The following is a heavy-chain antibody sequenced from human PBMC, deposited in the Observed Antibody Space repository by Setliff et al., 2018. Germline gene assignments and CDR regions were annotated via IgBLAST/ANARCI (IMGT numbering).Heavy chain of an antibody. CDR3: ARESATIGEFPPYYFDK. CDR1: GGSISSGGFY. J-gene: IGHJ4*02. CDR2: FHTGGAT. V-gene: IGHV4-61*09. D-gene: IGHD3-10*01. Sequence: KPSETLSLTCSVSGGSISSGGFYWSWIRQSAGRGLEWIGHFHTGGATDYNLSLKSRVTISLDSSKNQFSLRLSSVTAADAAVYFCARESATIGEFPPYYFDKWGQGIPVTVSS.